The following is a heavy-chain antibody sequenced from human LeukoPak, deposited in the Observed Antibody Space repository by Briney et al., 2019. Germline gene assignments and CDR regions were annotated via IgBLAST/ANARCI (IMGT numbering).Heavy chain of an antibody. CDR3: ARSITSSWYGDFQH. CDR1: GGSMSGYF. V-gene: IGHV4-59*01. Sequence: PSETLSLTCTVSGGSMSGYFWSWIRQPPGKGLEWIGYIYYSGSTNYNPSLKSRVTISVDTSKNQFSLKLSSVTAADTAVYYCARSITSSWYGDFQHWGQGTLVTVFS. D-gene: IGHD6-13*01. J-gene: IGHJ1*01. CDR2: IYYSGST.